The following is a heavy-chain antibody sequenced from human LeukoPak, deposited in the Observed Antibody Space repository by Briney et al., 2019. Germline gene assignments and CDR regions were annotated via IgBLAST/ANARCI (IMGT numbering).Heavy chain of an antibody. Sequence: SETLSLTCSVSDGSINSYYWNWIRRPPGKGLEWIGYIYYNGNTNYSPSLKSRVTISVDTSKNQFSLKLSSVTAADTAVYYCARDHSGWRYYYYYYGMDVWGQGTTVTVSS. CDR2: IYYNGNT. J-gene: IGHJ6*02. V-gene: IGHV4-59*01. CDR1: DGSINSYY. CDR3: ARDHSGWRYYYYYYGMDV. D-gene: IGHD6-19*01.